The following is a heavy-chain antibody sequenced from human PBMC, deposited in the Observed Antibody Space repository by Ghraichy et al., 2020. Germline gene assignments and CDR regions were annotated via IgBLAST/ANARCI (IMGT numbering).Heavy chain of an antibody. CDR3: ARGAATTTLFDY. CDR1: GGSVSRGSYY. J-gene: IGHJ4*02. D-gene: IGHD2-15*01. V-gene: IGHV4-61*01. CDR2: VYNTGST. Sequence: SCNVSGGSVSRGSYYWSWIRQPPGKGLEYIGYVYNTGSTYYNPSLKSRITMSVDPSRNQFSLNLHSVTAADTAVYYCARGAATTTLFDYWGQGTLVTVSS.